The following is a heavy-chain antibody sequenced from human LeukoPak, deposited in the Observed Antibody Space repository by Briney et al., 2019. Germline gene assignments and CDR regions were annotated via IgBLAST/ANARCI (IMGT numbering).Heavy chain of an antibody. J-gene: IGHJ4*02. CDR3: ARDSFGERLNGYFDY. Sequence: GRSLRLSCAASGFTFSSYDMHWVRQAPGKGLEWVAVIWYDGSNKYYADSVKGRFTISRDNSKNTLYLQMNSLRAEDTAVYYCARDSFGERLNGYFDYWGQGTLVTVSS. V-gene: IGHV3-33*01. CDR1: GFTFSSYD. D-gene: IGHD3-10*01. CDR2: IWYDGSNK.